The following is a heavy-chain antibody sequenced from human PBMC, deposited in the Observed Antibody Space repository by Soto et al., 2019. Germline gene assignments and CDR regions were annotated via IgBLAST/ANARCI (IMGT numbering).Heavy chain of an antibody. D-gene: IGHD7-27*01. V-gene: IGHV3-30*18. CDR1: GFTFSSYG. J-gene: IGHJ4*02. CDR3: AKDQAAQRGLTGDLGY. Sequence: QVQLVESGGGVAQPGRSLRLSCAASGFTFSSYGMHWVRQAPGKGLEWVAVISYDGSNKYYADSVKGRFTISRDNSKNTLYLQMNSLRAEDTAVYYCAKDQAAQRGLTGDLGYWGQGTLVTVSS. CDR2: ISYDGSNK.